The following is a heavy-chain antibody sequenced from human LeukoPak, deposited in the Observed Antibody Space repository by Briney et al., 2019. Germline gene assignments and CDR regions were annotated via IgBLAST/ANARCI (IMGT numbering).Heavy chain of an antibody. CDR2: ISYDGSNK. D-gene: IGHD4-17*01. V-gene: IGHV3-30*04. Sequence: GGSLRLSCAASGFTFSSYPMHWVRQAPGKGLEWVAVISYDGSNKYYGDSVKGRFTISRDNSKNTLYLQMNSLRAEDTAVYYCASRHYDFGYYWGQGTLVTVSS. CDR1: GFTFSSYP. CDR3: ASRHYDFGYY. J-gene: IGHJ4*02.